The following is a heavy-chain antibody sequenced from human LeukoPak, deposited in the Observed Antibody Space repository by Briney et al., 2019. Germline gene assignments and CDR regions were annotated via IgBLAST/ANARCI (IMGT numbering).Heavy chain of an antibody. CDR1: GFTVSNNY. CDR3: TKDRSYGRSYFDY. CDR2: IYSGGSI. V-gene: IGHV3-66*02. Sequence: GGSLKLSCAASGFTVSNNYVSWVRQAPGKGLEWVSVIYSGGSIYYADSVKGRFTISRDNSKNTLYLQMNSLRIEDTAVYYCTKDRSYGRSYFDYWGQGTLVTVAS. D-gene: IGHD5-18*01. J-gene: IGHJ4*02.